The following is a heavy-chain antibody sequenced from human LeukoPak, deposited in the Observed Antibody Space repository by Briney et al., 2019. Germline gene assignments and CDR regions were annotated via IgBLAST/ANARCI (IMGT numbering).Heavy chain of an antibody. CDR1: GGSISSSSYY. V-gene: IGHV4-39*07. CDR2: IYYSGST. CDR3: ARESSRAAAGTGGLG. D-gene: IGHD6-13*01. J-gene: IGHJ4*02. Sequence: SETLALTCTVSGGSISSSSYYWVWIRQPPGKGLEWIGSIYYSGSTYYNPSLKSRVTISVDTSKNQFSLKLSSVTAADTAVYYCARESSRAAAGTGGLGWGQGTLVTVSS.